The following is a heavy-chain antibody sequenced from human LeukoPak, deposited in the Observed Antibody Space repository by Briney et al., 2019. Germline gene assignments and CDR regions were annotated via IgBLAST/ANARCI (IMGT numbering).Heavy chain of an antibody. J-gene: IGHJ6*03. D-gene: IGHD3-10*01. CDR2: INHSGIT. V-gene: IGHV4-34*01. CDR3: ARGRPHYGSGSYSRYYYYMDV. Sequence: SETLSLTCAVHGGSFSGYYWSWIRQPPGKGLEWIGEINHSGITNYNPSLKSRVTISVHQSKNQVSLNLTSLIPADSAVYYWARGRPHYGSGSYSRYYYYMDVWGKGTTVTVSS. CDR1: GGSFSGYY.